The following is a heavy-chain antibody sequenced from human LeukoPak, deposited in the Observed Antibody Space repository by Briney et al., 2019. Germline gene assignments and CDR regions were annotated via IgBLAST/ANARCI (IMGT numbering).Heavy chain of an antibody. CDR2: INHSGST. Sequence: SETLSLTCAVYGGSFSGYYWSWLRQPPGKGLEWIGEINHSGSTNYNPSLKSRVTISADTSKNQFSLKLSSVTAADTAVYYCARDRSYGDDYYYYYMDVWGKGTTVTVSS. J-gene: IGHJ6*03. CDR3: ARDRSYGDDYYYYYMDV. D-gene: IGHD4/OR15-4a*01. CDR1: GGSFSGYY. V-gene: IGHV4-34*01.